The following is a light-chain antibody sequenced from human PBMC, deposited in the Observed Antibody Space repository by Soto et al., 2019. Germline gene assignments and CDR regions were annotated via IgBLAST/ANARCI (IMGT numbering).Light chain of an antibody. J-gene: IGLJ1*01. CDR3: CSYAGSYTVYV. V-gene: IGLV2-11*01. CDR1: SSDVGGYNY. Sequence: QSVLTQPRSVSGSPGQSVTISCTGTSSDVGGYNYVSWYQQHPGKAPKLTIYDVSKRPSGVPDRFSGSKSGNTASLTISGLQAEDEADYYCCSYAGSYTVYVFGTGTKVTVL. CDR2: DVS.